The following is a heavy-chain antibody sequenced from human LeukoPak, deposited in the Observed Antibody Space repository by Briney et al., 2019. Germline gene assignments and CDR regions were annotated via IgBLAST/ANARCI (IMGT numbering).Heavy chain of an antibody. CDR1: GFTFSSYG. D-gene: IGHD5-18*01. CDR2: IRYDGSNK. CDR3: AKDRRASYTAMVMDY. J-gene: IGHJ4*02. Sequence: PGGSLRLSCAASGFTFSSYGMHWVRQAPGKGLEWVAFIRYDGSNKYYADSVKGRFTISRDNSKNTLYLQMNSPRAEDTAVYYCAKDRRASYTAMVMDYWGQGTLVTVSS. V-gene: IGHV3-30*02.